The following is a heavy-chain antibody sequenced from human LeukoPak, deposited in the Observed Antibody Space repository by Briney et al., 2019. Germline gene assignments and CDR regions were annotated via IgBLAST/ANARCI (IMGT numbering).Heavy chain of an antibody. Sequence: PGGSLRLSCAASGFSVSNAYMSWVRQAPGKGLEWVSVIYGGGGAYYADSVKGRFTISRDNSKNTLNLQMNSLRAEDTALYYCARVKGGYCTSSSCGDYWGQGTLVTVSS. D-gene: IGHD2-2*03. CDR2: IYGGGGA. J-gene: IGHJ4*02. V-gene: IGHV3-53*01. CDR1: GFSVSNAY. CDR3: ARVKGGYCTSSSCGDY.